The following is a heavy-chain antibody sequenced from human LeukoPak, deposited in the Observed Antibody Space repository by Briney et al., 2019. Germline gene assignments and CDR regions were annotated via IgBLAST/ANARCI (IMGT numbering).Heavy chain of an antibody. D-gene: IGHD6-19*01. J-gene: IGHJ3*02. V-gene: IGHV3-23*01. Sequence: GGSLRLSCAASGFSFSSYTMSWVRQAPGKGLEWVSAISGSGGSTYYADSVKGRFTISRDNSKNTLYLQMNSLRAEDTAVYYFAKDHTSSGWYPGNHDAFDIWGQGTMVTVSS. CDR3: AKDHTSSGWYPGNHDAFDI. CDR2: ISGSGGST. CDR1: GFSFSSYT.